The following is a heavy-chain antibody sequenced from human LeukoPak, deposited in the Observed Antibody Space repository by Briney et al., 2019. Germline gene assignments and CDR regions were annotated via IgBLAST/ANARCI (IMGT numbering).Heavy chain of an antibody. D-gene: IGHD5-18*01. CDR3: ARARSGYKFGYVDY. J-gene: IGHJ4*02. CDR1: GESFSDYY. CDR2: IYYSGST. Sequence: SETLSLTCRVYGESFSDYYCAWIRQPPGKGLEWIGYIYYSGSTNYNPSLKSRVTISVDTSNNHFSLRLSSVTAADTAVYYCARARSGYKFGYVDYWGQGILVTVSS. V-gene: IGHV4-59*13.